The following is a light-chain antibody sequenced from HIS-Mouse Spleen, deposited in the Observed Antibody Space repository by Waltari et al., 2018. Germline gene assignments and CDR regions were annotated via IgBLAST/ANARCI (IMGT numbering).Light chain of an antibody. CDR3: CSYAGSRV. CDR2: EGS. V-gene: IGLV2-23*01. CDR1: SSDVGSYNL. J-gene: IGLJ3*02. Sequence: QSALTQPASVSASPGQSITISCTGTSSDVGSYNLVSWYQQHPGKAPKLMIYEGSKRPSGVSNRFSGSKSGNTASLTISGLQAEDEADYYCCSYAGSRVFGGGTKLTVL.